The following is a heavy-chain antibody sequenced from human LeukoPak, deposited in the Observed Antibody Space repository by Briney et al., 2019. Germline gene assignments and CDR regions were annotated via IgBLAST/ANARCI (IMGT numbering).Heavy chain of an antibody. CDR3: ARDQKWGLDYYYGMDV. CDR1: GGSISSYY. Sequence: SETLSLTCTVSGGSISSYYWSRIRQPPGKGLEWIGYIYYSGSTNYNPSLKSRVTISVDTSKNQFSLKLSSVTAADTAEYYCARDQKWGLDYYYGMDVWGQGTTVTVSS. J-gene: IGHJ6*02. D-gene: IGHD2-21*01. CDR2: IYYSGST. V-gene: IGHV4-59*01.